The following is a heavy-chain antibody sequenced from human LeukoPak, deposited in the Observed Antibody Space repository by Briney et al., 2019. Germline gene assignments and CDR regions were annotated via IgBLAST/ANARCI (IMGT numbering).Heavy chain of an antibody. J-gene: IGHJ3*02. CDR2: ISISSNYI. CDR3: VKVGASLPDAFDI. Sequence: GGSLRLSCAASGFTFSRYSMNWVRQAPGKGLEWVSSISISSNYIYYTDSVKGRFTISRDNAKNSLYLLMNSLRAEDTALYYCVKVGASLPDAFDIWGQGTMVTVSS. D-gene: IGHD1-26*01. CDR1: GFTFSRYS. V-gene: IGHV3-21*04.